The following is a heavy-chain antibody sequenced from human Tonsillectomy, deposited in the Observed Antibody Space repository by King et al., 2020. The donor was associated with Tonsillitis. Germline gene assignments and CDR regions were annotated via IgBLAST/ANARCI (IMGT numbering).Heavy chain of an antibody. D-gene: IGHD4-17*01. J-gene: IGHJ4*02. V-gene: IGHV1-69*04. CDR3: ALGEHFDY. Sequence: QLVQSGAEVKKPGSSVKVSCKAPGDTFSSYAMSWVRQAPGQGLEWMGRTIPILGIANYAQKFQGRATITADKSTTTAYMDLSSLRSEDTAVYYCALGEHFDYWGKGTLVTVSS. CDR2: TIPILGIA. CDR1: GDTFSSYA.